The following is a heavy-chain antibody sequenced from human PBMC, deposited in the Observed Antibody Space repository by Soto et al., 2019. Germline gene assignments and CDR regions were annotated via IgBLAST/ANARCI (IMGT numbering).Heavy chain of an antibody. V-gene: IGHV3-23*01. Sequence: GGSLRLSCAASGFSFGSYALSWVRQAPGKGLEWVSTISGSDGKTFYADSVKGRFSISRDTSQSALYLQMNSLRADDTAMYYCARWSYLDYWGQGT. D-gene: IGHD3-3*01. J-gene: IGHJ4*02. CDR1: GFSFGSYA. CDR3: ARWSYLDY. CDR2: ISGSDGKT.